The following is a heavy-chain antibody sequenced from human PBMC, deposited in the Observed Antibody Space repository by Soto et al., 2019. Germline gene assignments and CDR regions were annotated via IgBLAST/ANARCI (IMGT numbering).Heavy chain of an antibody. V-gene: IGHV3-74*01. D-gene: IGHD3-10*01. CDR1: GFTFSNHW. CDR2: IKGDGSST. J-gene: IGHJ4*02. CDR3: ARGQGLGEFLPAF. Sequence: GGSLRLSCAASGFTFSNHWMYWIRQAPGKGLVWVSRIKGDGSSTSYADSVKGRFTISRDNAQNTLYLQINSLRAEDTAVYYWARGQGLGEFLPAFWGQGTRVTVSS.